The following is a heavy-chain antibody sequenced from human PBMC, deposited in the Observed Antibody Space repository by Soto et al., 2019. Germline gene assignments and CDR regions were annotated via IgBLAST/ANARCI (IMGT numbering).Heavy chain of an antibody. Sequence: QVQLVESGGGVVQPGRSLRLSCAASGFTFSRYAMHWFRQAPGKVLEWVAVISYDGSNKYSADSLKGRFTISRDNSKNTMYLQMTGLRAEDTAEYYCARDRADYYYGSGPFDPWGQGTLVTVSS. CDR2: ISYDGSNK. CDR3: ARDRADYYYGSGPFDP. CDR1: GFTFSRYA. D-gene: IGHD3-10*01. J-gene: IGHJ5*02. V-gene: IGHV3-30-3*01.